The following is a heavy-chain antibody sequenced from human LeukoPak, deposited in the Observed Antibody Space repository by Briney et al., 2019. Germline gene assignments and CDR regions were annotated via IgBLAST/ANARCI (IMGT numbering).Heavy chain of an antibody. Sequence: GGSLRLSCAASGFTFSSYAMSWVRQAPGKGLEWVANIKQDGSEKYYVDSVKGRFTISRDNAKNSLYLQMNSLRVEDTAVYYCARAKRYCSGGSCYIGRFDYWGQGTLVTVSS. J-gene: IGHJ4*02. CDR3: ARAKRYCSGGSCYIGRFDY. CDR2: IKQDGSEK. D-gene: IGHD2-15*01. CDR1: GFTFSSYA. V-gene: IGHV3-7*01.